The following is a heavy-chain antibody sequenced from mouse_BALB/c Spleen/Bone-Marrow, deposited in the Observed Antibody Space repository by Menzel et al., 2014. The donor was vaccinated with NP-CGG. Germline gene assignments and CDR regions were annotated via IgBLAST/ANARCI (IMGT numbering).Heavy chain of an antibody. J-gene: IGHJ3*01. Sequence: EVKLMESGGGLVQPGGSLKISCAASGFTFSSYGMSWVRQTPDKRLELVATINSNGGRTYYPDSVKVRFTISRDNAKNTLYLQMSSLNSEDTAMYYCARDNYYDYDGFAYWVQGTLVTVSA. V-gene: IGHV5-6-3*01. CDR1: GFTFSSYG. CDR3: ARDNYYDYDGFAY. D-gene: IGHD2-4*01. CDR2: INSNGGRT.